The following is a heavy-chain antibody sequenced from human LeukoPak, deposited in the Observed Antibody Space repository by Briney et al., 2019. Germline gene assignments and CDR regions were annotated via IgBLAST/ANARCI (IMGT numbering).Heavy chain of an antibody. CDR2: ISYDGSIK. CDR1: GFTFSSYA. V-gene: IGHV3-30*01. D-gene: IGHD3-10*01. Sequence: GRSLRLSCAASGFTFSSYAMHWVRQAPGKGPEWVSVISYDGSIKYYADSVKGRFTISRDNSKNTLFLQMNSLRAEDTAVYYCARDSTYYYDSGSSGHHYFDYWGQGILVTVSS. CDR3: ARDSTYYYDSGSSGHHYFDY. J-gene: IGHJ4*02.